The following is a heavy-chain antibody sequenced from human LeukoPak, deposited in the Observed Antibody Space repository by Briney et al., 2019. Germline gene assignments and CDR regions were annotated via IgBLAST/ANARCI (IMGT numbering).Heavy chain of an antibody. CDR1: GFTFSSYS. J-gene: IGHJ3*02. D-gene: IGHD3-22*01. V-gene: IGHV3-21*01. Sequence: GRSLRLSCAASGFTFSSYSMNWVRQAPGKGLEWVSSISSSSSYIYYADSVKGRFTISRDNAKNSLYLQMNSLRAEDTAVYYCATDVITAPVDIWGQGTMVTVSS. CDR3: ATDVITAPVDI. CDR2: ISSSSSYI.